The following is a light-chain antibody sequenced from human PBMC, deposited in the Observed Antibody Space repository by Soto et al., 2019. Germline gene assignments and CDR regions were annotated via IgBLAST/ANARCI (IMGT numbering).Light chain of an antibody. Sequence: QSVLTQPASVSGSPGQSITISCTGTSSVIDAYNYVSWYQQHPGKAPKLMIYDVSNRPSGISNRFSDSKSGNTASLTISGLQAEDEADYYCGSYTTSSNYVFGTGTKVTVL. J-gene: IGLJ1*01. CDR2: DVS. CDR3: GSYTTSSNYV. V-gene: IGLV2-14*01. CDR1: SSVIDAYNY.